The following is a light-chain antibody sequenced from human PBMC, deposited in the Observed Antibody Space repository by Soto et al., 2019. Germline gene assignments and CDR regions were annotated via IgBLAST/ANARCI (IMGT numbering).Light chain of an antibody. CDR1: QSISSW. J-gene: IGKJ5*01. CDR2: LGS. V-gene: IGKV1-5*03. Sequence: IQLTQSPSTLSAYAGDRVTITCGASQSISSWLAWYQQKPGKAPKLLIHLGSNRASGVPDRFSGSGSGTDFTLNISRVEAEDVGVYFCMQARPTPTTFGQGTRLEIK. CDR3: MQARPTPTT.